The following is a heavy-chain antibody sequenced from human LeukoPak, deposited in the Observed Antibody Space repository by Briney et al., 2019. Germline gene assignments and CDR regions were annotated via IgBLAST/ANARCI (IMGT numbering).Heavy chain of an antibody. D-gene: IGHD3-22*01. V-gene: IGHV4-61*02. J-gene: IGHJ4*02. CDR1: GGSISSGGYY. CDR2: IYISGST. CDR3: ATMKMVFRGYYFDY. Sequence: SETLSLTCTVSGGSISSGGYYWSWIRQPAGKGLEWIGRIYISGSTNYNPSLKSRVTISVDTSKNQFSLKLSSVTAADTAVYYCATMKMVFRGYYFDYWGQGTLVTVSS.